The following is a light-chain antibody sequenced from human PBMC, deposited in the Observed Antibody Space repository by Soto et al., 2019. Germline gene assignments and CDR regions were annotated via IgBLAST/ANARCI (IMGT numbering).Light chain of an antibody. CDR3: QQRSSWPLT. CDR2: GAS. Sequence: EIVLTQSPGTLSLSPGERATLSCRASQSVSSSHLAWYQQKPGQAPRLLIYGASSRATGIPDRFSGSGSGTDFTLTISRLEPEDFVVYFCQQRSSWPLTFGGGTKVEIK. CDR1: QSVSSSH. V-gene: IGKV3D-20*02. J-gene: IGKJ4*02.